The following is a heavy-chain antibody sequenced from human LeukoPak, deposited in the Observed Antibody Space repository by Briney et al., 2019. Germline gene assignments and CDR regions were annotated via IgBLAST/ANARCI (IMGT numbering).Heavy chain of an antibody. CDR2: IRYDGSNK. Sequence: PGGSLRLSCAASGFTFSSYGMHWFRQAPGKGLEWVAFIRYDGSNKYYADSVKGRFTISRDNSKNTLYLQMNSLRAEDTAVYYCAKLYEQLAYYYYYYMDVWGKGTTVTVSS. CDR3: AKLYEQLAYYYYYYMDV. V-gene: IGHV3-30*02. J-gene: IGHJ6*03. D-gene: IGHD6-6*01. CDR1: GFTFSSYG.